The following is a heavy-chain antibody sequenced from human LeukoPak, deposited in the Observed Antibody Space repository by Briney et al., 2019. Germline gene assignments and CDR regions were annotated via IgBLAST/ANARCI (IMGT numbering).Heavy chain of an antibody. J-gene: IGHJ4*02. CDR3: ARDPGNSGYGDVRDY. CDR2: INSDGSST. V-gene: IGHV3-74*01. CDR1: GFTFSSYW. D-gene: IGHD4-17*01. Sequence: GGSLRLSCAASGFTFSSYWMHWVRQAPGKGLVWVSRINSDGSSTSYADSVKGRFTISRDNAKNSLYLQMNSLRAEDTAVYYCARDPGNSGYGDVRDYWGQGTLVTVSS.